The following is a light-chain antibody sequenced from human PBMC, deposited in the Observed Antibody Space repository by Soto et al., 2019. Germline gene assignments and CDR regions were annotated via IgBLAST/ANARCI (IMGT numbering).Light chain of an antibody. V-gene: IGKV3-20*01. CDR1: QSVSSSY. Sequence: EIVLTQSPGTLSLSPGDRATLSCRASQSVSSSYLAWYQQKPGQAPRLLIYGASSRATGIPDRFSGSGSGTDFTLTISRLEPEDFALYYCQQYGISPAFGGGTKVEIK. J-gene: IGKJ4*01. CDR2: GAS. CDR3: QQYGISPA.